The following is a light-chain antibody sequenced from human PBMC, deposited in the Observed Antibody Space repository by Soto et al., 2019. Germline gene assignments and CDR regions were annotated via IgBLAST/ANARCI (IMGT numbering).Light chain of an antibody. V-gene: IGKV3-11*01. J-gene: IGKJ2*01. CDR2: DAS. Sequence: EIVLTQSPATLSLSPGERATLSCRASQSVTNYVAWYQQKPGQAPRLLIYDASNRATGIPARFSGSGSGTDFTSTISSLEPEDFGVYYRKQRDDPYTFGQGTKLEIK. CDR3: KQRDDPYT. CDR1: QSVTNY.